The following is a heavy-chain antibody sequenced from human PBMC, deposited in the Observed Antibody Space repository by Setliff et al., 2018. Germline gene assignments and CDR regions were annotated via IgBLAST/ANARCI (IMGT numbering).Heavy chain of an antibody. Sequence: GASVKVSCKVSGYTLTELSMHWVRQAPGKGLEWMGWINPSSGRTSYAQKFQGRVTMTRDTSTSTVYMDMSSLRSEDTAVYYCARDVFPYHYEGAFDIWGQGTMVTVSS. V-gene: IGHV1-46*01. CDR1: GYTLTELS. D-gene: IGHD3-22*01. CDR2: INPSSGRT. CDR3: ARDVFPYHYEGAFDI. J-gene: IGHJ3*02.